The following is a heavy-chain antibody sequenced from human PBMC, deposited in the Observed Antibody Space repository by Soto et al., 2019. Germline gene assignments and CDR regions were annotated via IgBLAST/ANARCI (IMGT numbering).Heavy chain of an antibody. J-gene: IGHJ4*02. CDR1: GVTFGCYT. D-gene: IGHD5-18*01. Sequence: GASVKVSCKASGVTFGCYTLSWVRQAHGQGLEWMGRIIPILGIANYAQKFQGRATMTADKSTSTAYMELGSLRSEDTAVYYCARGMHTAMVESSDYWGQGTLVTVSS. V-gene: IGHV1-69*02. CDR2: IIPILGIA. CDR3: ARGMHTAMVESSDY.